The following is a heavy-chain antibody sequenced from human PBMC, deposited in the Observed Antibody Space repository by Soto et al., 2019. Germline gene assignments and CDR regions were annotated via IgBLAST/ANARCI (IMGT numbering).Heavy chain of an antibody. CDR2: IYYSGST. J-gene: IGHJ4*02. V-gene: IGHV4-39*01. D-gene: IGHD5-12*01. CDR3: AGLADGYNYFDY. CDR1: GGSISSSSYY. Sequence: QLQLQESGPGLVKPSETLSLTCTVSGGSISSSSYYWGWIRQPPGKGLEWIGSIYYSGSTYYNPSLKSRVTISVDTSKNQFSLKLSSVTAADTAVYYCAGLADGYNYFDYWGQGTLVTVSS.